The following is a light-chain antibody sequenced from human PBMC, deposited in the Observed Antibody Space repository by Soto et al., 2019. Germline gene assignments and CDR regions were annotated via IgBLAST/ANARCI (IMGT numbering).Light chain of an antibody. CDR3: QLYGSSSLA. V-gene: IGKV3-20*01. CDR2: GAS. Sequence: EIALTQSPDTLCLSPGARTALSGLASQSVSSSYFAWYQQKPDQAPRLLTYGASNRATGIPDRFSGSGSGTDFTLTISRLEPEDFAVYYCQLYGSSSLAFGGGTKVDI. CDR1: QSVSSSY. J-gene: IGKJ4*01.